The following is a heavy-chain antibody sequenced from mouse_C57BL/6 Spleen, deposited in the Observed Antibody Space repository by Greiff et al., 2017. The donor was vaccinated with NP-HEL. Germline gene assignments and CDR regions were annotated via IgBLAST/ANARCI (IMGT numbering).Heavy chain of an antibody. V-gene: IGHV14-2*01. D-gene: IGHD1-1*01. Sequence: EVQLVESGAELVKPGASVKLSCTASGFNIKDYYMHWVKQRTEQGLEWIGRIDPEDGETKYAPKFQGKATITADTSSNTAYLQLSSLTSEDTAVYYCALITTVVAPAAMDYWGQGTSVTVSS. CDR1: GFNIKDYY. CDR3: ALITTVVAPAAMDY. J-gene: IGHJ4*01. CDR2: IDPEDGET.